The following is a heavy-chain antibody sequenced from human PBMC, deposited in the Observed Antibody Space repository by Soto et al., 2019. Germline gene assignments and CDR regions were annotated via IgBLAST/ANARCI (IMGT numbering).Heavy chain of an antibody. CDR1: GDSVTNRIYY. D-gene: IGHD1-26*01. CDR2: IYHTGTA. V-gene: IGHV4-61*01. J-gene: IGHJ4*02. CDR3: AREIGARAHRPLFDL. Sequence: PSETLSLTCNVSGDSVTNRIYYWSWIRQPPGKRLQWLGYIYHTGTADYNPSLKGRLTMSVDTAKNQFSLHLTSVTAADTAIYYCAREIGARAHRPLFDLWGQGTLVTVSS.